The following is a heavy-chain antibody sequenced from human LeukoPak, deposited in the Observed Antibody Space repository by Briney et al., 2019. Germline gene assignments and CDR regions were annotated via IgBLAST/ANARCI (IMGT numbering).Heavy chain of an antibody. CDR2: ISWNSGSI. J-gene: IGHJ4*02. CDR1: GFTFDDYA. V-gene: IGHV3-9*01. CDR3: AKDMRYNWNYLDY. D-gene: IGHD1-7*01. Sequence: GRSLRLSCAASGFTFDDYAIHWVRQAPGKGLDWVSGISWNSGSIGYADSVTGRFTISRDNAKNSLYLQMNRLRAEDTALYYCAKDMRYNWNYLDYWGQGTLVTVSS.